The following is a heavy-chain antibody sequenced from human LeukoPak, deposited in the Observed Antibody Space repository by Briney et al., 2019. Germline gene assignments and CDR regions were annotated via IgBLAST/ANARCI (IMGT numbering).Heavy chain of an antibody. CDR2: ISAENGNT. V-gene: IGHV1-18*01. D-gene: IGHD3-10*01. CDR3: ARSYYGSGSSTIFDY. J-gene: IGHJ4*02. Sequence: ASVKVSCKATGYIFINYDISWVRQAPGQGPEWMGWISAENGNTKYAQKLQGRVTMTTDTSTSTAYMELRSLRSDDTAVYYCARSYYGSGSSTIFDYWGQGTLVTVSS. CDR1: GYIFINYD.